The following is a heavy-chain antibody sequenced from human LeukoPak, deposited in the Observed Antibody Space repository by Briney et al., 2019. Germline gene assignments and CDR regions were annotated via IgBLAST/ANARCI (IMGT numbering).Heavy chain of an antibody. D-gene: IGHD3-22*01. CDR3: ARDDYYDSSGYYFYYYYYGMDV. J-gene: IGHJ6*02. Sequence: GGSLRLSCAASGFTFSSYAMHWVSQAPGKGLEWVAVISYDGSNKYYADSVKGRFTISRDNSKNTLYLQMNSLRAEDTAVYYCARDDYYDSSGYYFYYYYYGMDVWGQGTTVTVSS. CDR1: GFTFSSYA. V-gene: IGHV3-30-3*01. CDR2: ISYDGSNK.